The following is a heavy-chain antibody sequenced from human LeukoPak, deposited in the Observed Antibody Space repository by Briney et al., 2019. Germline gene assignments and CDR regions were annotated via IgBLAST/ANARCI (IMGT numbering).Heavy chain of an antibody. J-gene: IGHJ4*02. CDR3: ARFSSGSFDY. CDR1: GFTVSSNY. CDR2: IYTGGST. Sequence: GGFLRLSCAASGFTVSSNYMSWVRLAPGKGLEWVSVIYTGGSTYYADSVKGRFTISRDNSKNTLYLQMSSLRAEDTAVYYCARFSSGSFDYWGQGTLVTVSS. D-gene: IGHD1-26*01. V-gene: IGHV3-53*01.